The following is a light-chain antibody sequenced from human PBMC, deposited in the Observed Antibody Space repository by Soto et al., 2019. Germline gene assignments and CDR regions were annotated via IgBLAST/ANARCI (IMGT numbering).Light chain of an antibody. Sequence: QSVLTQPPAVSGAPGQRVTIFCTGSSSNIGAGYDVHWYQQLPGTAPKLLIYGNSNRPSGVPDRFSGSKSGTSASLAITGLQAEDEADCYCQSYDSSLSGAVFGGGTQLTVL. V-gene: IGLV1-40*01. CDR1: SSNIGAGYD. CDR3: QSYDSSLSGAV. J-gene: IGLJ7*01. CDR2: GNS.